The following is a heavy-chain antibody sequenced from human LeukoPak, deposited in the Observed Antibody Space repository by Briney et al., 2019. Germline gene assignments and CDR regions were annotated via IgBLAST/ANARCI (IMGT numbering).Heavy chain of an antibody. Sequence: SVKVSCKASGGTFSSYAISWVRQAPGQGLEWMGGIIPIFGTANYAQKFQGRVTITADESTSTAYMELSSLRSEDTAVYYYASDTMVRGVYGEERKFDYWGQGTLVTVSS. CDR3: ASDTMVRGVYGEERKFDY. J-gene: IGHJ4*02. CDR1: GGTFSSYA. V-gene: IGHV1-69*13. D-gene: IGHD3-10*01. CDR2: IIPIFGTA.